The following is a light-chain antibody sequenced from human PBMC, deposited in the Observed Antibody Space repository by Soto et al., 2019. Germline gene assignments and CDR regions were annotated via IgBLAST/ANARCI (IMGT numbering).Light chain of an antibody. J-gene: IGKJ2*01. CDR1: QSVSSY. CDR2: DAS. Sequence: EIVLTQSPATLSLSPGERATLSCRASQSVSSYLAWYQRKPGQAPRLRISDASNRVTGIPARFSGSESGTDFTLTISSLEPEDFAVYYCLQRSNWQHTFGQATNVEIK. V-gene: IGKV3-11*01. CDR3: LQRSNWQHT.